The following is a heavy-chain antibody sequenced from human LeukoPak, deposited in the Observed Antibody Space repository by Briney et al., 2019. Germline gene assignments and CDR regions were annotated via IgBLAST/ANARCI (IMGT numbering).Heavy chain of an antibody. D-gene: IGHD1-26*01. Sequence: SETLSLTCTVSGGSTTSYYWSWIRQPAGKGLEYIGRINTSGSTNYNPSLKSRVTMAVDTSKNQFSLKLSSVTAGDTVVYYCARLALPATVGAFHIWGQGTMVIVSS. CDR3: ARLALPATVGAFHI. V-gene: IGHV4-4*07. J-gene: IGHJ3*02. CDR1: GGSTTSYY. CDR2: INTSGST.